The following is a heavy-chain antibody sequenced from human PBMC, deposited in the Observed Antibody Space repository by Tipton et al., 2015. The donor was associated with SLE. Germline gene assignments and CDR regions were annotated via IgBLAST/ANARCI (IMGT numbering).Heavy chain of an antibody. V-gene: IGHV3-23*01. CDR3: AKFEKTTDFYLDS. Sequence: SLRLSCATSGFTFSSYALSWVRRAPGKGLEWVSAISGGGGSTYYADFVKGRFSISIDKSKKTLFLQMNSLRVDDTATYYCAKFEKTTDFYLDSWGQGTLVYVSS. CDR2: ISGGGGST. J-gene: IGHJ4*02. D-gene: IGHD1/OR15-1a*01. CDR1: GFTFSSYA.